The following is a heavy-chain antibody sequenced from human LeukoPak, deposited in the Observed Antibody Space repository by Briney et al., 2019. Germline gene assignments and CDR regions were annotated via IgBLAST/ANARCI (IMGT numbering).Heavy chain of an antibody. D-gene: IGHD4/OR15-4a*01. CDR3: ARIGQYGAKYYYYGMDV. J-gene: IGHJ6*02. V-gene: IGHV1-8*01. CDR1: GYTFTSYD. Sequence: ASVKVSCKASGYTFTSYDINWVRQATGQGLEWMGWMNPNSGNTGYAQKFQGRVTMTRNTSTSTAYMELSSLRSEDTAVYYCARIGQYGAKYYYYGMDVWGQGTTVTVSS. CDR2: MNPNSGNT.